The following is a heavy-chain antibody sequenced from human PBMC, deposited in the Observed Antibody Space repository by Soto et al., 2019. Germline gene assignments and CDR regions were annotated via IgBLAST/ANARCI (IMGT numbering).Heavy chain of an antibody. Sequence: PGGSLRLSCAASGFTFSSYDMHWVRQATGKGLEWVSAIGTAGDTYYPGSVKGRFTISRENAKNSLYLQMNSLRAGGTAVYYCARAQGTRRDSSGYSNDAFDIWGQGTMVTVSS. CDR1: GFTFSSYD. D-gene: IGHD3-22*01. CDR3: ARAQGTRRDSSGYSNDAFDI. CDR2: IGTAGDT. V-gene: IGHV3-13*01. J-gene: IGHJ3*02.